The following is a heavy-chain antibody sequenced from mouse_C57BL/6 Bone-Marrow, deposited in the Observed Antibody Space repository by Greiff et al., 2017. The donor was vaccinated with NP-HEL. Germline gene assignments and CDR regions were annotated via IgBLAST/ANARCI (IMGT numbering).Heavy chain of an antibody. J-gene: IGHJ2*01. V-gene: IGHV1-53*01. CDR1: GYTFTSYL. D-gene: IGHD2-10*02. Sequence: QVQLQQPGTELVKPGASVKLSCKASGYTFTSYLMHCVKQRPGQGLEWIGNITPRNGGTNYNEKFKCKATLTVDKSSSTAYMQLSSLTSEDSAVYYCARGYGYLDYWGRGTTLTVSS. CDR3: ARGYGYLDY. CDR2: ITPRNGGT.